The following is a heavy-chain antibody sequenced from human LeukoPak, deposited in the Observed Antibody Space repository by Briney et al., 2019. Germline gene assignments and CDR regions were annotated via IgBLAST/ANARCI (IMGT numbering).Heavy chain of an antibody. V-gene: IGHV3-48*03. D-gene: IGHD2-2*01. Sequence: GGSLRLSCVASGFTLTTYEMIWVRQAPGKGLEWVSYITSSSSSKYYADSVEGRFTISRDNAKDSLYLQMNSLRAEDTAIYYCATDCSSSSCLQSDHWGQGTLVTVSS. CDR2: ITSSSSSK. CDR1: GFTLTTYE. J-gene: IGHJ4*02. CDR3: ATDCSSSSCLQSDH.